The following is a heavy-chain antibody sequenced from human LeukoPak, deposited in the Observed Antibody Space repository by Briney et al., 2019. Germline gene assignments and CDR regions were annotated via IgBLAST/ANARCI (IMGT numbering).Heavy chain of an antibody. CDR1: GFTFSSYG. CDR3: ARVQGPNYGMDV. Sequence: PGGSLRLSCAASGFTFSSYGMPWVRQAPGKGLEWVAVIWYDGSNKYYADSVKGRFTISRDDSKNTLYLQMNSLRAEDTAVYYCARVQGPNYGMDVWGQGTTVTVSS. CDR2: IWYDGSNK. J-gene: IGHJ6*02. V-gene: IGHV3-33*01.